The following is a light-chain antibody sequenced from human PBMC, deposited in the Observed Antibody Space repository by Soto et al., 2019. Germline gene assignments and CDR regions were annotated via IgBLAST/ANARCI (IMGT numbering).Light chain of an antibody. J-gene: IGKJ1*01. CDR2: GAS. Sequence: VFTVSSGKRSRSPGERATLFCGPSQTVSNHYLAWYPQKPGQAPRLLIYGASNRATGIPDRFSGSGSGTDFTLTIIILEPEDFAVYNCQQYFSSGTCGQGTMADI. V-gene: IGKV3-20*01. CDR3: QQYFSSGT. CDR1: QTVSNHY.